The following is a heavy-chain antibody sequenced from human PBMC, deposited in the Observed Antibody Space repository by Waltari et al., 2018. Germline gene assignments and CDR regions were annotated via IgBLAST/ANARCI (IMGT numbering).Heavy chain of an antibody. D-gene: IGHD6-13*01. CDR3: ARGYSSSWYSPPIDY. J-gene: IGHJ4*02. CDR1: GFPFISYE. CDR2: ISSSGSTI. Sequence: EVQLVESGGGLVQPGGSLRLSCAASGFPFISYEMNWVRQAPGKGLEWVSYISSSGSTIYYADSVKGRFTISRDNAKNSLYLQMNSLRAEDTAVYYCARGYSSSWYSPPIDYWGQGTLVTVSS. V-gene: IGHV3-48*03.